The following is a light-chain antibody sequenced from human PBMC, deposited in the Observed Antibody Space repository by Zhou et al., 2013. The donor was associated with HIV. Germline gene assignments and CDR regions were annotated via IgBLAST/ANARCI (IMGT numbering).Light chain of an antibody. J-gene: IGKJ1*01. CDR1: QGISNY. Sequence: DIQMTQSPSSLSASVGDRVTITCRASQGISNYLAWYQQKPGKVPKLLIYAASTLQSGVPSRFSGSGSGTDFTLTINCLQSEDFATYHCQEYYDYLWTFGQGTQVEMK. CDR3: QEYYDYLWT. CDR2: AAS. V-gene: IGKV1-27*01.